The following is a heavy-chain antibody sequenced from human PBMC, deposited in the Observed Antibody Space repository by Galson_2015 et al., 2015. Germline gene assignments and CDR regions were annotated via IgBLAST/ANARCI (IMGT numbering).Heavy chain of an antibody. CDR3: ARALTGGFDY. CDR1: GDSISSGGYY. Sequence: LSLTCSVSGDSISSGGYYWSWIRQHPGKGLKWIAYICYTGSTYYNPSLKSRVTISVDTSKNQFSLRVRSVTTADTAVYYCARALTGGFDYWGQGTLVTVSS. D-gene: IGHD7-27*01. V-gene: IGHV4-31*03. J-gene: IGHJ4*02. CDR2: ICYTGST.